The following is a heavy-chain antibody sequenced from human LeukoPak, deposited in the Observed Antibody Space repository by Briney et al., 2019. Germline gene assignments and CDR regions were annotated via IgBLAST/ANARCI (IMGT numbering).Heavy chain of an antibody. V-gene: IGHV5-51*01. CDR1: GYIFTNSW. J-gene: IGHJ3*02. CDR3: ARRVPYYYGSGRRKTGAFDI. CDR2: INPADSER. Sequence: GESLKISCKGSGYIFTNSWIGWVRQMPGKGLELMGIINPADSERRYSPSFQGQVTISVDKSISTAYLQWSSLKASDTAMYYCARRVPYYYGSGRRKTGAFDIWGQGTMVTDSS. D-gene: IGHD3-10*01.